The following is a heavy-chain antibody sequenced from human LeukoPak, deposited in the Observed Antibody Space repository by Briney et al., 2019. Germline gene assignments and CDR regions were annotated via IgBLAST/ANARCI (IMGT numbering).Heavy chain of an antibody. CDR2: ISAYNGNT. V-gene: IGHV1-18*01. D-gene: IGHD3-22*01. Sequence: ASVKVSCKASGYTFTSYGISWVRQAPGQGREWMGWISAYNGNTNYAQKLQGRVTMTTDTSTSTAYMELRSLRSDDTAVYYCARVGYYDSSGYYSYWGQGTLVTVSS. CDR1: GYTFTSYG. J-gene: IGHJ4*02. CDR3: ARVGYYDSSGYYSY.